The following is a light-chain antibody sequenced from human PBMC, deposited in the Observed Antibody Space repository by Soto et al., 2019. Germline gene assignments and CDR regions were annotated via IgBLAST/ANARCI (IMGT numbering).Light chain of an antibody. CDR3: QQYNNWPPYT. J-gene: IGKJ2*01. CDR2: GAS. Sequence: EIVMTQSPATLSVSPGERATLSCRASQGVSGNLAWYQQKPGQAPRLLIYGASTRATGIPARFSGSGSGTEFTLTISSLQSEDFAVYYCQQYNNWPPYTFGQGTKPEIK. CDR1: QGVSGN. V-gene: IGKV3-15*01.